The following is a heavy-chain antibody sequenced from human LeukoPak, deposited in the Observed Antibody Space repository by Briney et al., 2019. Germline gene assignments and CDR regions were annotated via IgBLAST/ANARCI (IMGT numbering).Heavy chain of an antibody. CDR1: GYTFTSYD. D-gene: IGHD3-10*01. Sequence: ASVKVSCKASGYTFTSYDINWVRQATGQGLEWMGWMNPNSGNTGYAQKFQGRVTMTRNTSISTAYMELSSLRSEDTAVYYCARGVLWFGELLKGGFDYWGQGTLLTVSS. CDR3: ARGVLWFGELLKGGFDY. CDR2: MNPNSGNT. J-gene: IGHJ4*02. V-gene: IGHV1-8*01.